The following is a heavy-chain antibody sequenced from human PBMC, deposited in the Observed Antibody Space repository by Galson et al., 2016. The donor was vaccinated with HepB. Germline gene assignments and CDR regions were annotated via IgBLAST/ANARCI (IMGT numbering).Heavy chain of an antibody. Sequence: SLRLSCAASAFTLSNYWIHWVRQDPGKGLVWVSCINTDGSSTTYADSVKGRFTISRDNAKNTVYLQMNSLRAEDTAVYYCARGCTGAVCYGDSWGQGTLVTVSS. CDR3: ARGCTGAVCYGDS. CDR1: AFTLSNYW. CDR2: INTDGSST. V-gene: IGHV3-74*01. D-gene: IGHD2-8*02. J-gene: IGHJ4*02.